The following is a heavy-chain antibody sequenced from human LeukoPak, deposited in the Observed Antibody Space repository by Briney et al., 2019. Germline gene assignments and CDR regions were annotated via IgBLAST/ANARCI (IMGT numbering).Heavy chain of an antibody. J-gene: IGHJ5*02. CDR1: GYTFTSYD. D-gene: IGHD3-10*01. Sequence: ASVKVSCKASGYTFTSYDINWVRQATGQGLEWMGWMNPNSGNTGYAQKFQGRVTITRNTSISTAYMELSSLRSEDTAVYYCARGAVGYYYGSGSSSWFDPWGQGTLVTVSS. CDR2: MNPNSGNT. CDR3: ARGAVGYYYGSGSSSWFDP. V-gene: IGHV1-8*03.